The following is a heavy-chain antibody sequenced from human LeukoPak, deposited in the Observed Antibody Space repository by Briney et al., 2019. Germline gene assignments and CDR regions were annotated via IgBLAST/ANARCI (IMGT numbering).Heavy chain of an antibody. CDR2: ISSSSSYI. D-gene: IGHD6-19*01. Sequence: GGSLRLSRAASGFTFSSYSMNWVRQAPGKGLEWVSSISSSSSYIYYADSVKGRFTISRDNAKNSLYLQMNSLRAEDTAVYYCASLSSSGWYFDYWGQGTLVTVSS. J-gene: IGHJ4*02. CDR1: GFTFSSYS. V-gene: IGHV3-21*01. CDR3: ASLSSSGWYFDY.